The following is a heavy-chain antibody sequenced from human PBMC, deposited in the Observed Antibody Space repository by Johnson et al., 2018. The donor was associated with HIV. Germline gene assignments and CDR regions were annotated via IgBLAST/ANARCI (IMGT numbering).Heavy chain of an antibody. J-gene: IGHJ3*02. V-gene: IGHV3-53*01. CDR3: TNPDTAMATGAFDI. CDR1: GFTVSSNY. Sequence: AQLVESGGGVVQPGRSLRLSCAASGFTVSSNYMSWVRQAPGKGLEWVSVIYSGGSTYYAASVKGRFTISSDNSKNTLYLQMNSLRAEDTAVYYCTNPDTAMATGAFDIWGQGTMVTVSS. D-gene: IGHD5-18*01. CDR2: IYSGGST.